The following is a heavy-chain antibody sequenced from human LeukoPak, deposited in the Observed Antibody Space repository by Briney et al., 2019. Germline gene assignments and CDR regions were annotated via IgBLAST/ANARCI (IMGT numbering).Heavy chain of an antibody. Sequence: ASVKVSCKASGYTFTSYGISWLRQAPGQGLEWMGWISAYNGNTNYAQKLQGRVTMTTDTSTSTAYMELRSLRSDDTAVYYCARGAVAGPGGFAFDIWGQGTMVTVSS. J-gene: IGHJ3*02. D-gene: IGHD6-19*01. CDR2: ISAYNGNT. CDR1: GYTFTSYG. CDR3: ARGAVAGPGGFAFDI. V-gene: IGHV1-18*01.